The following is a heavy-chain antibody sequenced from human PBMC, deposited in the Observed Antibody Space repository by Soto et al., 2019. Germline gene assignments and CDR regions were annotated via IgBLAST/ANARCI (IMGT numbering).Heavy chain of an antibody. D-gene: IGHD3-22*01. CDR2: IIPIFGTA. V-gene: IGHV1-69*13. J-gene: IGHJ6*02. Sequence: SVKVSCKASGGTFSSYAISWVRQAPGQGLEWMGGIIPIFGTANYAQKFQGRVTITADESTSTAYMELSSLRSEDTAVYYCARTYYYDSIGSSPLRVYYDGKDVWGQGTTVTVSS. CDR1: GGTFSSYA. CDR3: ARTYYYDSIGSSPLRVYYDGKDV.